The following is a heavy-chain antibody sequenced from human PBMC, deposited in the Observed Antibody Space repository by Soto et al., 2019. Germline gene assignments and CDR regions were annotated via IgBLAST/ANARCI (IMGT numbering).Heavy chain of an antibody. J-gene: IGHJ4*02. Sequence: EVQLVESGGGLVQPGGSLRLSCAASGFTFSSYWMHWVRQAPGKGLVWVSRINSDGSSTSYADSVKGRFTISRDNAKNTLYLQMNSLRAEDTVVYYCAREGDYYDSSGYSRPIDYWGQGTLVTVSS. CDR2: INSDGSST. CDR1: GFTFSSYW. CDR3: AREGDYYDSSGYSRPIDY. V-gene: IGHV3-74*01. D-gene: IGHD3-22*01.